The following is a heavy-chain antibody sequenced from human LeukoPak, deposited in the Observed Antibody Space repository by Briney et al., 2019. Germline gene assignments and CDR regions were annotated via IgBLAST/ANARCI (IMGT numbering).Heavy chain of an antibody. J-gene: IGHJ4*02. D-gene: IGHD3-22*01. CDR2: ISYDGSNK. CDR1: GFTFSSYA. CDR3: ARSYYHDSNGYFPDY. V-gene: IGHV3-30*04. Sequence: AGGSLRLSCAASGFTFSSYAMHWVRQASGKGLEWVAVISYDGSNKYYADSVKGRFTISRDNSKNTLYLQMNSLRAEDTAVCYCARSYYHDSNGYFPDYWGQGTLVTVSS.